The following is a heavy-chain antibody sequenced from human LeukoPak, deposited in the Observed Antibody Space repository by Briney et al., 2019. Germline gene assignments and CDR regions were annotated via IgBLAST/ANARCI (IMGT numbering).Heavy chain of an antibody. CDR2: ITPMFGTA. V-gene: IGHV1-69*01. J-gene: IGHJ1*01. CDR1: GGTFSSYA. Sequence: GSSVKVSCKASGGTFSSYAISWVRQAPGQGLEWMGGITPMFGTAKYAQKFQGRVTITADESTSTAYMELSSLRSEDTAVYYCARDSSEFRCLIPHWGQGTLVTVSS. CDR3: ARDSSEFRCLIPH. D-gene: IGHD2-21*01.